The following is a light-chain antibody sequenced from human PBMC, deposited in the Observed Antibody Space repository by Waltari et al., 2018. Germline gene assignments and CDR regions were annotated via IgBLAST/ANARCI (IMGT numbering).Light chain of an antibody. CDR3: QESYSLSWT. CDR2: AAS. V-gene: IGKV1-39*01. CDR1: QSISNH. Sequence: DIQMTQSPSSLSASVGDRVTITCRASQSISNHINLYHQKPVKAPKLLIYAASSVQSGVPSRFRGSSSGTDFTLTISSLQVEDAATYYCQESYSLSWTFGQGTKVEIE. J-gene: IGKJ1*01.